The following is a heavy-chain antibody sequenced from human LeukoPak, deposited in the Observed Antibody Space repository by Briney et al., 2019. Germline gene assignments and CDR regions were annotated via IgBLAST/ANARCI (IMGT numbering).Heavy chain of an antibody. CDR2: ISYDGSNK. CDR3: ARGAVTTVGAFDI. V-gene: IGHV3-30*03. D-gene: IGHD4-17*01. CDR1: GFTFSNYG. Sequence: GGSLRLSCAASGFTFSNYGMHWVRQAPGKGLEWVALISYDGSNKYYADSVRGRFTISRDNSKNTLYLQMNSLRAEDTAVYYCARGAVTTVGAFDIWGQGTLVTVSS. J-gene: IGHJ3*02.